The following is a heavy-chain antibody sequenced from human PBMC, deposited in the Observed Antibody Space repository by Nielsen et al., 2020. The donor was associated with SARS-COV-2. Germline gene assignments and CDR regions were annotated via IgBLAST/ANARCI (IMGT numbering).Heavy chain of an antibody. CDR3: ARWFMGGGFDY. V-gene: IGHV4-30-4*01. CDR2: IYYSGST. Sequence: SETLSLTCTVSGGSISSGDYYWSWIRQPPGKGLEWIGYIYYSGSTYYNPSLKSRVAISEDTSKNQFSLKLISVTAADTAVFYCARWFMGGGFDYWGQGSLVTVSS. J-gene: IGHJ4*02. D-gene: IGHD3-10*01. CDR1: GGSISSGDYY.